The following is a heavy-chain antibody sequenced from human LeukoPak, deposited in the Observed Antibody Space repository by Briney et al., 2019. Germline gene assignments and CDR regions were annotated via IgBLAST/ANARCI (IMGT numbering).Heavy chain of an antibody. CDR2: VTGSGGGS. D-gene: IGHD4-17*01. Sequence: PGGSLRLSCAASGFTFSNYAMTWVRQAPGKGLEWVSSVTGSGGGSYYAGSVKGRFTISRDNSRNTLYLQMNSLGVGDTAVYYCAKDQYYGDRAVTHFDYWGQGALVTVSS. V-gene: IGHV3-23*01. CDR3: AKDQYYGDRAVTHFDY. CDR1: GFTFSNYA. J-gene: IGHJ4*02.